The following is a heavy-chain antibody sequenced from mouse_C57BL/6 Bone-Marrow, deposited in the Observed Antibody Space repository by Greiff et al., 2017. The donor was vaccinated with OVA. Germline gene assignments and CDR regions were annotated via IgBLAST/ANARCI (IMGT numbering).Heavy chain of an antibody. Sequence: QVQLQQPGAELVKPGASVKLSCKASGYTFTSYWMQWVKQRPGQGLEWIGEIDPSASYTNYNQKFKGKATLTVDTSSSTAYMQLSSLTSEDSAVYYCASRYSNYNYWGKGTTLTVSS. CDR3: ASRYSNYNY. CDR2: IDPSASYT. V-gene: IGHV1-50*01. D-gene: IGHD2-5*01. CDR1: GYTFTSYW. J-gene: IGHJ2*01.